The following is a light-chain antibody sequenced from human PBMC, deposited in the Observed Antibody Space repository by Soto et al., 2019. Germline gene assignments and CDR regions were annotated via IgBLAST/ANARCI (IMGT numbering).Light chain of an antibody. CDR2: GAS. CDR1: QSVTSY. CDR3: QQYSNWPWT. V-gene: IGKV3-15*01. J-gene: IGKJ1*01. Sequence: EIVMTQSPATLSVSPGEKATLSCRASQSVTSYLAWYQQTPGQAPRLLIQGASARAADVPARFSGSGSGTDSTLSISSRQSEDFAVYYCQQYSNWPWTFGQGTKVEI.